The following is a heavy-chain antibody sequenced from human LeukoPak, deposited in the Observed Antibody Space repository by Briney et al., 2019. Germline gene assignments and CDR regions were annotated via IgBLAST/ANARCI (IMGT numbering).Heavy chain of an antibody. V-gene: IGHV3-13*01. D-gene: IGHD2-8*02. J-gene: IGHJ2*01. CDR1: GFTLRNYD. CDR3: ARGRFVLVPSLERWYFDL. CDR2: IGTEGDT. Sequence: GGSLRLSCTASGFTLRNYDMHWVRQTTEKGLEWVSGIGTEGDTFYPDAVKGRSTISRENAKNSFYLQMNSLRAGDTAVYYCARGRFVLVPSLERWYFDLWGRGTLVTVSS.